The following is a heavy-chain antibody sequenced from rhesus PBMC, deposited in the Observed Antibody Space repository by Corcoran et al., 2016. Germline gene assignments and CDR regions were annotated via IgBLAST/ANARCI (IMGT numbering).Heavy chain of an antibody. CDR3: ARSLSPYSSWPNYFDY. D-gene: IGHD6-13*01. CDR1: GGSISSSY. CDR2: IYGSGGST. Sequence: QLHLQESGPGLVKPSESLSVTCAVAGGSISSSYWCWIRQAPGKGLEWIGYIYGSGGSTNYNPSLKSRVTLSVDTSKNQLSLKLSSVTTADTAVYYCARSLSPYSSWPNYFDYWGQGVLVTVSS. J-gene: IGHJ4*01. V-gene: IGHV4-169*01.